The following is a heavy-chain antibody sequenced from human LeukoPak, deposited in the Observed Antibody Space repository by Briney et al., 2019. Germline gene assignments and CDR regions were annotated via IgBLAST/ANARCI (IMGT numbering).Heavy chain of an antibody. J-gene: IGHJ4*02. CDR3: AKDGSSSWYYYFDY. V-gene: IGHV3-23*01. Sequence: PGGSLRLSCAASGFTFSSYAMSWVRQAPGKGLEWASVISGSGGSTYYADSVKGRFTISRDNSKNTLYLQMNSLRAEDTAVYYCAKDGSSSWYYYFDYWGQGTLVTVSS. D-gene: IGHD6-13*01. CDR1: GFTFSSYA. CDR2: ISGSGGST.